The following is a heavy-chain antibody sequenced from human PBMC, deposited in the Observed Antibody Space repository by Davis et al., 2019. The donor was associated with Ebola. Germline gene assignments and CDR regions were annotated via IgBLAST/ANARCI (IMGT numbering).Heavy chain of an antibody. D-gene: IGHD3-22*01. CDR1: GGSISSGDYY. V-gene: IGHV4-30-4*01. J-gene: IGHJ4*02. Sequence: MPSETLSLTCTVSGGSISSGDYYWNWIRQPPGKGLEWIGYISYSGNTYYNPSLKSRVTISVDTSENHFSLKLSSVTAADTAVYYCATGAYYDSSGYYPFDYWGQGTLVTVSS. CDR3: ATGAYYDSSGYYPFDY. CDR2: ISYSGNT.